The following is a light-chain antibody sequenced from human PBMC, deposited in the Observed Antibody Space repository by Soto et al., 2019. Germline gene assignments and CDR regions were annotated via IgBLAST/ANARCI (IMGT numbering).Light chain of an antibody. CDR3: ASYTSSDTHV. CDR1: SSDVGGYNY. Sequence: QSLLTQPASVSGSPGQSITISCTGTSSDVGGYNYVSWYQQHPGKAPKLMIYDVSDRPSGVSTRFSGSKSGNTASLTISGLQAEDEADYYCASYTSSDTHVFGTGTKVTVL. CDR2: DVS. V-gene: IGLV2-14*01. J-gene: IGLJ1*01.